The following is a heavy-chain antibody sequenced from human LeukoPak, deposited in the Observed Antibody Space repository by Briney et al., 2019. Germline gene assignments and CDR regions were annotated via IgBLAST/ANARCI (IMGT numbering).Heavy chain of an antibody. J-gene: IGHJ6*03. D-gene: IGHD2-15*01. V-gene: IGHV3-7*01. Sequence: QAGGSLRLSCAASGFIFSNYWMSWVRQAPGKGLEWVANIKEDGSEKYYVDSVKGRFTISRDNAKNSLYLQMNSLRAEDTAVYYCARDQQVVAATSYYYYMDVWGKGTTVTVSS. CDR3: ARDQQVVAATSYYYYMDV. CDR2: IKEDGSEK. CDR1: GFIFSNYW.